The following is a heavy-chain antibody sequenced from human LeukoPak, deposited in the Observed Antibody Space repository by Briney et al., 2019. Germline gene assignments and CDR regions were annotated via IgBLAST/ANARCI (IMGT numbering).Heavy chain of an antibody. CDR2: IYYSGST. D-gene: IGHD3-9*01. V-gene: IGHV4-39*07. CDR1: GGSISSSSYY. Sequence: SETLSLTCTVPGGSISSSSYYWGWIRQPPGKGLEWIGSIYYSGSTYYNPSLKSRVTISVDTSKNQFSLKLSSVTAADTAVYYCARAPLLTGYPRDAFDIWGQGTMVTVSS. J-gene: IGHJ3*02. CDR3: ARAPLLTGYPRDAFDI.